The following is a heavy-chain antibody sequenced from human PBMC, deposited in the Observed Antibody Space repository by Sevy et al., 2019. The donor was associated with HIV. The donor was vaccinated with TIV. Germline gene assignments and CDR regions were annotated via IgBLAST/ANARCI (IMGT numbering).Heavy chain of an antibody. CDR1: GYTFTDYF. D-gene: IGHD6-6*01. J-gene: IGHJ4*02. CDR2: INPNSGGT. Sequence: ASVKVSCKASGYTFTDYFMHWVRQAPGQGLEWMGWINPNSGGTNYAQKFQGRVTMTRDTSISTAYMELTRLRSDDTAVYYCARVLRSSSGTDYRGQGTLVTVSS. CDR3: ARVLRSSSGTDY. V-gene: IGHV1-2*02.